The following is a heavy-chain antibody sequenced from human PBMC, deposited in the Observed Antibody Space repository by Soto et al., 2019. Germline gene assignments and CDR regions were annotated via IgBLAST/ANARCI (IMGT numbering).Heavy chain of an antibody. D-gene: IGHD1-1*01. Sequence: SETLSLTCTVSGGSMSRYYWTWIRQPPGKGLEWIGNIHYTGSTNYNPSLKSRVTILLGTSTSQFSLKVSSVTAADTAVYYCARDLTISSTDGPLDPWGHGTLVTV. J-gene: IGHJ5*02. CDR1: GGSMSRYY. V-gene: IGHV4-59*01. CDR3: ARDLTISSTDGPLDP. CDR2: IHYTGST.